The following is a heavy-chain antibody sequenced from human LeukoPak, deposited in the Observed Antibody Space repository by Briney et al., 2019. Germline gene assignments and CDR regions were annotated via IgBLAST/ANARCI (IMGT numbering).Heavy chain of an antibody. Sequence: SETLSLTCTISGGSISSYYWSWIRQPPGMGLEVIGYIYNRGSTNYNPSLKSRVTISLDTSKNQFSLKLSSVPAADTAVYYCARRSASGDYFNCFAPWGQGTLFTVPS. J-gene: IGHJ5*02. V-gene: IGHV4-59*08. D-gene: IGHD4-17*01. CDR3: ARRSASGDYFNCFAP. CDR1: GGSISSYY. CDR2: IYNRGST.